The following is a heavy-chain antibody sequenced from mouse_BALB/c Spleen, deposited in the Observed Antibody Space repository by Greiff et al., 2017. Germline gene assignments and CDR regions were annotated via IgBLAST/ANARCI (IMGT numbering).Heavy chain of an antibody. CDR3: SRKSDFYYHSSYFDY. J-gene: IGHJ2*01. CDR2: IGSGGST. D-gene: IGHD1-1*01. Sequence: QVQLQESGPGLVQPSQSLSITCTVSGFSLTSYGVHWVRQSPGKGLEWLGVIGSGGSTDYSAAFISRLSISTGNSKSQVYFKMNSLQTTDTAIYYCSRKSDFYYHSSYFDYWGQGTTLTVSS. CDR1: GFSLTSYG. V-gene: IGHV2-4-1*01.